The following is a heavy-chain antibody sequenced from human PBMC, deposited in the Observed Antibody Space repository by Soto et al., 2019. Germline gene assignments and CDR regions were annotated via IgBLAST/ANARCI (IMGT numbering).Heavy chain of an antibody. CDR1: GGSISSDTYY. Sequence: LSLTCIVSGGSISSDTYYWCWIRQPPGKGLEWGGSLFYSGSTSYNPSLKSRVTISVDTFKNQFSLKLTSVTAADTAVYYCAAQYHHKWCASWGQGTLVTVSS. CDR2: LFYSGST. CDR3: AAQYHHKWCAS. D-gene: IGHD2-2*01. J-gene: IGHJ5*01. V-gene: IGHV4-39*01.